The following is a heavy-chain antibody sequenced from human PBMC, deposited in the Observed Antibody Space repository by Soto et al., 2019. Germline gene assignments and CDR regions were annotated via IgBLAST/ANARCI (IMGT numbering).Heavy chain of an antibody. D-gene: IGHD1-26*01. J-gene: IGHJ6*02. V-gene: IGHV3-21*01. CDR1: GFTFSSYS. CDR3: ARDLVGATPYYYYGMDV. Sequence: GGSLRLSCAASGFTFSSYSMNWVRQAPGKGLEWVSSISSSSSYIYYADSVKGRFTISRDNAKNSLYLQMNSLRAEDTAVYYCARDLVGATPYYYYGMDVWGQGTTVTVSS. CDR2: ISSSSSYI.